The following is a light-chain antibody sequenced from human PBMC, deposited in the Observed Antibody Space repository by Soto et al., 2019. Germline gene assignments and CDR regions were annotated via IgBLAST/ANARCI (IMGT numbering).Light chain of an antibody. CDR2: EVN. V-gene: IGLV2-14*01. CDR1: SSGVGYYNY. Sequence: ALTQPASVSGSPGQSITISCTGTSSGVGYYNYVSWYRQHPGKAPRLMIYEVNNRPSGVSNRFSGSKSGNTASLTISGLQAEDEADYYCSSCTSSSTLLYVFGTGTKVTVL. CDR3: SSCTSSSTLLYV. J-gene: IGLJ1*01.